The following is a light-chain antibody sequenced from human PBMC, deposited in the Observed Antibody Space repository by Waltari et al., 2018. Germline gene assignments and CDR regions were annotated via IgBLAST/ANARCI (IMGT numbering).Light chain of an antibody. J-gene: IGKJ3*01. V-gene: IGKV3-20*01. Sequence: EIVLTQSPGTLSMSPGERATLFCRASESVSSSYLNWYQHKPGQAPRLLIYGASIRAAGIPDRFTGGGSGTDYALIISRLEPEDSAVYYCQQFGDSPLFTFGPGTKVEIK. CDR1: ESVSSSY. CDR3: QQFGDSPLFT. CDR2: GAS.